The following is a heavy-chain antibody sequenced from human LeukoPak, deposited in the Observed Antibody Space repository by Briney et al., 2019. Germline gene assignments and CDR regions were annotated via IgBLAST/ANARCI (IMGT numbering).Heavy chain of an antibody. CDR3: ARGSRWLVETFDY. CDR1: GGSISSYY. J-gene: IGHJ4*02. V-gene: IGHV4-59*01. CDR2: IYYSGST. Sequence: SETLSLTCTVSGGSISSYYWSWIRQPPGNGLEWIGYIYYSGSTNYNPSLKSRVTISVATSKNQFSLKLSPVTAADTAVYYCARGSRWLVETFDYWGQGTLVTVSS. D-gene: IGHD6-19*01.